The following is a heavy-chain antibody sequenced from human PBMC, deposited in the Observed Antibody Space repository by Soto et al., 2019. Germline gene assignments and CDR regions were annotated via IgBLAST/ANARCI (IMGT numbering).Heavy chain of an antibody. CDR3: ASSDTYYDYGSGFAAFDI. J-gene: IGHJ3*02. D-gene: IGHD3-22*01. Sequence: DSVKVSCHASAYTFTSSFIRWVRQAPGQGLEWMGWISAYNGNTNYAQKLQGRVTMTTDTSNSTAYMELRSLRSDDTAVYYCASSDTYYDYGSGFAAFDIWAQGTMVTV. CDR2: ISAYNGNT. V-gene: IGHV1-18*01. CDR1: AYTFTSSF.